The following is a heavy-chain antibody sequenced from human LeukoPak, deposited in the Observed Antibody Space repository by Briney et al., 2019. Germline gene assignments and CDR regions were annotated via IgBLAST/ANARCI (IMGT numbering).Heavy chain of an antibody. J-gene: IGHJ3*02. CDR3: VREASGGSKGVSGIFDI. CDR2: IKRDGSEK. Sequence: GGSLRLSCAASGFTFSDHYMDWVRQAPGKGLEWVASIKRDGSEKYYVDSVKGRFTISRDNAKNSLYLQMNSLRAEDTAVYHCVREASGGSKGVSGIFDIWGQGTLVTVSS. V-gene: IGHV3-7*01. D-gene: IGHD2-15*01. CDR1: GFTFSDHY.